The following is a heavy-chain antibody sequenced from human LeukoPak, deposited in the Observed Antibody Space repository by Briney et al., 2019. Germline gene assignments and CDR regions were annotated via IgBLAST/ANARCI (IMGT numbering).Heavy chain of an antibody. J-gene: IGHJ3*02. CDR2: ISYDGSIE. V-gene: IGHV3-30*18. CDR3: AKALSMLRGVITQDAFDI. Sequence: GRSLRLSCAASGFTFSKYGMHWVRQAPGKGLEWVAVISYDGSIEYSADSVKGRFTISRDNSKNTLYLQMNSLRPDDTAVYYCAKALSMLRGVITQDAFDIWGQGTMVTVSS. D-gene: IGHD3-10*01. CDR1: GFTFSKYG.